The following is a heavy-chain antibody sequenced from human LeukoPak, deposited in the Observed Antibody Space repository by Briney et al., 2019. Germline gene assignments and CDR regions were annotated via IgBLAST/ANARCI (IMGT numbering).Heavy chain of an antibody. V-gene: IGHV3-33*06. CDR2: IWSDATNQ. Sequence: GTSLRLSCEASGFTFSHFGMHWVRRAPGKGLEWVAVIWSDATNQYYGDSVKGRFTISRDNFKKTVSLQMDSLRAEDTAVYYAKDAQRGFDYSNSLEHWGQGSLVTVSS. CDR3: KDAQRGFDYSNSLEH. J-gene: IGHJ4*02. CDR1: GFTFSHFG. D-gene: IGHD4-11*01.